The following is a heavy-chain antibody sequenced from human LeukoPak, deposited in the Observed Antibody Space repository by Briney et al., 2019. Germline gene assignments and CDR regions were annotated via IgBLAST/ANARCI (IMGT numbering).Heavy chain of an antibody. CDR3: ARVWQQLVPRDTYYYYGMDV. Sequence: GGSLRLSCAASGFTFSSYSMTWVRQAPGKGLEWVSSISSSSSYIYYADSMKGRFTISRDNAKNSLYLQMNSLRAEDTAVYYCARVWQQLVPRDTYYYYGMDVWGQGTTVTVSS. D-gene: IGHD6-13*01. CDR1: GFTFSSYS. J-gene: IGHJ6*02. V-gene: IGHV3-21*01. CDR2: ISSSSSYI.